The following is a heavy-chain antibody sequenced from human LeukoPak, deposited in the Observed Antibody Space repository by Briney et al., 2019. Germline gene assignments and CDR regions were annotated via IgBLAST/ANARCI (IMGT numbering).Heavy chain of an antibody. J-gene: IGHJ4*02. D-gene: IGHD3-22*01. CDR3: ARVNDSSGYTNYFDY. CDR2: IYYSGST. V-gene: IGHV4-30-4*01. CDR1: GGSISRGDYY. Sequence: SETLSLTCTVSGGSISRGDYYWSWIRQPPGKGLEWIGYIYYSGSTYYNPSLKSRVTISVDTSKNQFSLKLSSVTAADTAVYYCARVNDSSGYTNYFDYRGQGTLVTVSS.